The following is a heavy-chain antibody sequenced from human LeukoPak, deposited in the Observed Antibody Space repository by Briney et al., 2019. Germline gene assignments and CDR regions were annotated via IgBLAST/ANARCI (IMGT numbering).Heavy chain of an antibody. CDR2: IYYSGST. V-gene: IGHV4-59*12. CDR3: ARDYSNYGLYYYGMDV. Sequence: SETLSLTCTVSGGSISSYYWSWIRQPPGKGLEWIGYIYYSGSTNYNPSLKSRVTISVDTSKNQFSLKLSSVTAADTAVYYCARDYSNYGLYYYGMDVWGQGTTVTVSS. J-gene: IGHJ6*02. CDR1: GGSISSYY. D-gene: IGHD4-11*01.